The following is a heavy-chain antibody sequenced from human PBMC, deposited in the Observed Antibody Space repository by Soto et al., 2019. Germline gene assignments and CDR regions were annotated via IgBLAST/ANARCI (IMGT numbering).Heavy chain of an antibody. D-gene: IGHD1-26*01. Sequence: VGSLRLSCAASGFSFTSYALSWVRQAPGKGLEWVSTISGSDGRTYYADSVKGRFSISRDTSKTTLYLQMNCLRVEDTAVYYCARWSFLDYWGQGTRVTVSS. CDR2: ISGSDGRT. CDR3: ARWSFLDY. J-gene: IGHJ4*02. V-gene: IGHV3-23*01. CDR1: GFSFTSYA.